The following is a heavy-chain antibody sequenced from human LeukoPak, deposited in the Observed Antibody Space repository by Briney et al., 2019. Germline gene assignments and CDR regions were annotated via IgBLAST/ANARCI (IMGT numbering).Heavy chain of an antibody. D-gene: IGHD3-9*01. CDR2: INTNTGNP. V-gene: IGHV7-4-1*02. J-gene: IGHJ3*02. CDR1: GYTFTSYA. CDR3: ATHFDWSILRAFDI. Sequence: GASVKVSCKASGYTFTSYAMNWVRQAPGQGLEWMGWINTNTGNPTYAQGFTGRFVFSLDTSVSTAYLQISSLKAEDTAVYYCATHFDWSILRAFDIWGQGTMVTVSS.